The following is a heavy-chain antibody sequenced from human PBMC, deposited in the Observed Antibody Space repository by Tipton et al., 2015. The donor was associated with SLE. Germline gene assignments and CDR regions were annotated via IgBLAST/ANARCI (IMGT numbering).Heavy chain of an antibody. CDR1: GGSISSYY. Sequence: TLSLTCTVSGGSISSYYWSWIRQPPGKGLEWIGYIYYSGSTNYNPSLKSRVTISVDTSKNQFSLKLSSVTAADTAVYYCARAPGLLYAFDIWGQWTMVTVSS. J-gene: IGHJ3*02. V-gene: IGHV4-59*08. CDR3: ARAPGLLYAFDI. D-gene: IGHD2-15*01. CDR2: IYYSGST.